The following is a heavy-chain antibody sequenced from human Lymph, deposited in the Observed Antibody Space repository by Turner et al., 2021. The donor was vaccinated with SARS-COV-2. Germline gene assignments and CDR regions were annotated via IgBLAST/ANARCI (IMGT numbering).Heavy chain of an antibody. CDR1: GGSIRSTS. J-gene: IGHJ6*02. CDR3: ARHQGSTSGYDHGMTV. Sequence: QVQLQESCPGLVRPSETLSLTCPVSGGSIRSTSWSWTRQSPGRGLEWIGYFYKIGSIDYNPTLRSRVTISVDTSKNQLSLNLISVTAADTAVYYCARHQGSTSGYDHGMTVWGQGTAVIFSS. V-gene: IGHV4-59*08. CDR2: FYKIGSI. D-gene: IGHD1-1*01.